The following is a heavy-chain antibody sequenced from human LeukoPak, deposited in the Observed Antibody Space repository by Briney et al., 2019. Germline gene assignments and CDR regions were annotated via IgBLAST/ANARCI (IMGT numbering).Heavy chain of an antibody. CDR2: INSDGSST. Sequence: GGSLRLSCAASGFTFSSYWMHWVRQAPGKGLVWVSRINSDGSSTYYADSVKGRFTISRDNSKNTLYLQMNSLRAEDTAVYYCAKDYERAGSGSYDFDYWGQGTLVTVSS. CDR1: GFTFSSYW. J-gene: IGHJ4*02. CDR3: AKDYERAGSGSYDFDY. D-gene: IGHD3-10*01. V-gene: IGHV3-74*01.